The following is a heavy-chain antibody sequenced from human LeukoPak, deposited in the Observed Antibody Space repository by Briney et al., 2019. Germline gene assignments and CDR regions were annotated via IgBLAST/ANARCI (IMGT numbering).Heavy chain of an antibody. CDR1: GFTFTNAW. J-gene: IGHJ3*02. Sequence: PGGSLRLSCAASGFTFTNAWMTWVRQAPGKGLEWVAFIRYDGSPKYYADSVKGRFTISRDNSKNTLYLQMNSLRAEDTALYYCAKDLGYCSTTSCAVAFDIWGQGTMVTVSS. CDR3: AKDLGYCSTTSCAVAFDI. D-gene: IGHD2-2*01. V-gene: IGHV3-30*02. CDR2: IRYDGSPK.